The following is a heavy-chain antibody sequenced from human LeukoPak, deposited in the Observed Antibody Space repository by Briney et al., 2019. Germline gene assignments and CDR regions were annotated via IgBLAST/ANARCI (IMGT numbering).Heavy chain of an antibody. CDR3: ARVLSGRGSLNSYYYYMDV. D-gene: IGHD3-10*01. J-gene: IGHJ6*03. CDR2: ISGSGGAT. CDR1: GFTFNTYG. Sequence: PGGSLRLSCAASGFTFNTYGMSWVRQAPGKGLEWVSGISGSGGATYYADSVKGRFTISRDNSKNTLYLLMNSLRAEDTAVYYCARVLSGRGSLNSYYYYMDVWGKGTTVTISS. V-gene: IGHV3-23*01.